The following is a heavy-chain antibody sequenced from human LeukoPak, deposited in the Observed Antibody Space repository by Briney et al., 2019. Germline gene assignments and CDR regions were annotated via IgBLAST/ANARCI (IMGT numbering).Heavy chain of an antibody. CDR2: IDPSDSYT. CDR3: ARGGAVERYCSSTSCYWVDAFDI. V-gene: IGHV5-10-1*01. CDR1: GXSFTSYC. J-gene: IGHJ3*02. D-gene: IGHD2-2*01. Sequence: HGESLKISFKGSGXSFTSYCISWVRQMPGKGLEWMGRIDPSDSYTNYSPSFQGHVTISADKSISTAYLQWSSLKASDTAMYYCARGGAVERYCSSTSCYWVDAFDIWGQGTMVTVSS.